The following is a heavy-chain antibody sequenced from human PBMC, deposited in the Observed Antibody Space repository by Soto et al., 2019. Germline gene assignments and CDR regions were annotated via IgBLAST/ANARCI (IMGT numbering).Heavy chain of an antibody. Sequence: SGPTLVNPTETLTLTCTVSGFSLSNGKVGVSWIRQPPGKALEWLAHIFSNDEKSYRTSLKSRLTISEDTSKSQVVLTMTNVDPVDTATYFCARILFGRSVAGGYFYMDVWGKGTTVTVSS. J-gene: IGHJ6*03. V-gene: IGHV2-26*01. CDR1: GFSLSNGKVG. D-gene: IGHD6-19*01. CDR2: IFSNDEK. CDR3: ARILFGRSVAGGYFYMDV.